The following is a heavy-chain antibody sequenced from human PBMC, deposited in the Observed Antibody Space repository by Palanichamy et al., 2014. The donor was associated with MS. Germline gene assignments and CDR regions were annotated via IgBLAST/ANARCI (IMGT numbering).Heavy chain of an antibody. CDR3: ARGTRDDFWSGYHPRYFDL. V-gene: IGHV1-8*01. CDR2: MNPNSGNT. CDR1: GYTFTSYD. J-gene: IGHJ2*01. D-gene: IGHD3-3*01. Sequence: QVQLVQSGAEVKKPGASVKVSCKASGYTFTSYDINWVRQATGQGLEWMGWMNPNSGNTGYAQKFQGRVTMTRNTSISTAYMELSSLRSEDTAAYYCARGTRDDFWSGYHPRYFDLWGRGTLVTVSS.